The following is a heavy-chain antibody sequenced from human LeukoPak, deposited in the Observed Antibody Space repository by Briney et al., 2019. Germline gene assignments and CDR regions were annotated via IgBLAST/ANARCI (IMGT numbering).Heavy chain of an antibody. Sequence: SQTLSLTCTVSGGSISSGDYYWSWIRQPPGKGLEWIGYIYYSGSTYYNPSLKSRVTISVDTSKNQLSLKLSSVTAADTAVYYCARVGGQWLGFDYWGQGTLVTVSS. V-gene: IGHV4-30-4*01. CDR1: GGSISSGDYY. J-gene: IGHJ4*02. CDR3: ARVGGQWLGFDY. CDR2: IYYSGST. D-gene: IGHD6-19*01.